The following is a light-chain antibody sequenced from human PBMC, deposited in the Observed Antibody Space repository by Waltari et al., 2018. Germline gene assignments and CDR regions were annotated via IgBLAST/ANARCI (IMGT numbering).Light chain of an antibody. CDR3: GTWDSSLSGAV. Sequence: QSVLTQPPSVSAAPGQRVTISCSGGSSTLGNNYVSWYRQFPGTAPKLLIYEDNERPSGIPGRFAGSKSGTSATLYITGLQAGDEADYYCGTWDSSLSGAVFGGGTHLTVL. V-gene: IGLV1-51*02. J-gene: IGLJ7*01. CDR1: SSTLGNNY. CDR2: EDN.